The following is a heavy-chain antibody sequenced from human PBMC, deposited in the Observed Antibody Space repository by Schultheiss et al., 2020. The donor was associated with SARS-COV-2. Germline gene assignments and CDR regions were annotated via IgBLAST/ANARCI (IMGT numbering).Heavy chain of an antibody. CDR3: TRARGSGSYFDF. J-gene: IGHJ4*02. Sequence: GESLKISCTASGFAFSRAWMNWVRQAPGKGLEWVGLIKSKTDGGTIHYAAPVKDRFTISRDDSDNMVFLHMNSLNTEDTAVYYCTRARGSGSYFDFWGQGTLVTVSS. CDR1: GFAFSRAW. V-gene: IGHV3-15*01. D-gene: IGHD3-10*01. CDR2: IKSKTDGGTI.